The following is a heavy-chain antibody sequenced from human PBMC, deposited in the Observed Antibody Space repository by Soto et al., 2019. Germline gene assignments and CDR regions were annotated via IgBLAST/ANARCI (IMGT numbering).Heavy chain of an antibody. Sequence: GGSLRLSCAASGLTFSSYGMHWVRQAPGKGLEWVAVISYDGSNKYYADSVKGRFTISRDNSKNTLYLQMNSLRAEDTAVYYCAKVVYYGSGSYYNGFDYWGQGTLVTVSS. J-gene: IGHJ4*02. D-gene: IGHD3-10*01. CDR2: ISYDGSNK. CDR3: AKVVYYGSGSYYNGFDY. CDR1: GLTFSSYG. V-gene: IGHV3-30*18.